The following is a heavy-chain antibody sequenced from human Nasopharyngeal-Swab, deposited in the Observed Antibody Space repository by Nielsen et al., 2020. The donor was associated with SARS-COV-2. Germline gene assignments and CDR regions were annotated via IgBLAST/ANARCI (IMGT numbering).Heavy chain of an antibody. V-gene: IGHV3-21*01. CDR1: GFTFGTYS. CDR2: ISSGSTYI. D-gene: IGHD3-10*01. Sequence: GESLKISCAASGFTFGTYSMNWVRQAPGKGLEWVSSISSGSTYIYYADSVKGRFTISRDNAKNSLYLQMNSLRAEDTAVYYCAGAYGSGSYFAFDLWGQGTMVTVSS. CDR3: AGAYGSGSYFAFDL. J-gene: IGHJ3*01.